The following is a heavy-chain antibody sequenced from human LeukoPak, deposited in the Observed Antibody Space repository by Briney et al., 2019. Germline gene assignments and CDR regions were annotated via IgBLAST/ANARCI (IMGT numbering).Heavy chain of an antibody. CDR2: INHIEST. J-gene: IGHJ4*02. D-gene: IGHD6-19*01. CDR1: GGSFSGYY. V-gene: IGHV4-34*01. CDR3: ARGGAVAANF. Sequence: PSETLSLTCAVYGGSFSGYYWSWIRQPPGKGLEWIGGINHIESTNYNPSLKSRVTISVDTSKNQFSLKLSSVTAADTAMYYCARGGAVAANFWGQGTLVTVSS.